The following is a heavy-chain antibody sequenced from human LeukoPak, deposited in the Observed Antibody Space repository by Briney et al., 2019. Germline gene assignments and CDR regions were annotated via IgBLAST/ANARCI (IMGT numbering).Heavy chain of an antibody. Sequence: GGSLRLSCAASGFTFDDYAMHWVRQAPGKGLEWVSGISWNSGSIGYADSVKGRFTISRDNAKNSLYLQMNRLRAEDTALYYCAKGRSKPQLPPMTYYYDSSGYYYYYGMDVWGQGTTVTVSS. V-gene: IGHV3-9*01. CDR1: GFTFDDYA. CDR3: AKGRSKPQLPPMTYYYDSSGYYYYYGMDV. CDR2: ISWNSGSI. D-gene: IGHD3-22*01. J-gene: IGHJ6*02.